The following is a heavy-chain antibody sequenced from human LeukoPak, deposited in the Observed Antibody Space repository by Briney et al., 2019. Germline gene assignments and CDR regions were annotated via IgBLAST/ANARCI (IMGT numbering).Heavy chain of an antibody. D-gene: IGHD3-22*01. V-gene: IGHV4-39*01. J-gene: IGHJ4*02. CDR3: ASPPNTYYYDSSGYYYFDY. CDR1: GGSISSSSYY. Sequence: SETLSLACTVSGGSISSSSYYWGWIRQPPGKGLEWIGSIYYSGSTYYNPSLKGRVTISVDTSKNQFSLKLSSVTAADTAVYYCASPPNTYYYDSSGYYYFDYWGQGTLVTVSS. CDR2: IYYSGST.